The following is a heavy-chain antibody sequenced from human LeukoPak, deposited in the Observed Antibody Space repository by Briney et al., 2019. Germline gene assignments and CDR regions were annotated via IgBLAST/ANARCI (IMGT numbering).Heavy chain of an antibody. CDR2: ISTSSGTK. CDR1: GFTFSDYY. Sequence: GGSLRLSCAASGFTFSDYYMSWIRRAPGKGLEWVSYISTSSGTKYYADSVKGRFTISRDNAKNSLFLQMNSLRVDDTAVYYCARKVLTGTTRGSFDSWGQGTLVTVSS. J-gene: IGHJ4*02. D-gene: IGHD1-14*01. V-gene: IGHV3-11*04. CDR3: ARKVLTGTTRGSFDS.